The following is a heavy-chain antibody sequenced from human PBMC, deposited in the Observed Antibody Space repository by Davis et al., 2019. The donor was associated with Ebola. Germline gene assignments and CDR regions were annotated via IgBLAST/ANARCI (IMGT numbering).Heavy chain of an antibody. V-gene: IGHV3-64D*08. CDR1: GFTFSSLS. Sequence: PGGSLRLSCSASGFTFSSLSMPWARQAPGKRLEYVSVISNNGLSTYYADSVKGRFTISRDNSKNTLYLQMSSLRTEDTAVYYCVRDLYGFDYWGQGTLVTVSS. CDR2: ISNNGLST. J-gene: IGHJ4*02. CDR3: VRDLYGFDY. D-gene: IGHD2-8*01.